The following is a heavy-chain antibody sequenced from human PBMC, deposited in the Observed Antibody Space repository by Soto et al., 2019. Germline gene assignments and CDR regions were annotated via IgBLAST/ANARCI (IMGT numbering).Heavy chain of an antibody. CDR1: GFTVSSNY. V-gene: IGHV3-53*01. CDR3: ARDAPPLS. CDR2: IYSGGST. J-gene: IGHJ4*02. Sequence: TGGSLRLSCEASGFTVSSNYMTWVRQATGKGLEWVSVIYSGGSTHYADSVKGRFTISRGNSKNTLYLQMNSLRAEDTAMYYCARDAPPLSWGQGTLVTVSS.